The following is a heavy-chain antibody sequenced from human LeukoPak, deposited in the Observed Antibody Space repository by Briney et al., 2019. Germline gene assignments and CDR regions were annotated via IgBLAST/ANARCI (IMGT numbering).Heavy chain of an antibody. D-gene: IGHD3-10*01. J-gene: IGHJ4*02. CDR1: GFTFSSYS. CDR2: ISSSSYI. Sequence: PGGSLRLSCAASGFTFSSYSMNWVRQAPGKGLEWVSSISSSSYIYYADSVKGRFTISRDNAKNSLYLQMNSLRAEDTAVYYCARGGPSGTFDYWGQGTLVTVSS. V-gene: IGHV3-21*01. CDR3: ARGGPSGTFDY.